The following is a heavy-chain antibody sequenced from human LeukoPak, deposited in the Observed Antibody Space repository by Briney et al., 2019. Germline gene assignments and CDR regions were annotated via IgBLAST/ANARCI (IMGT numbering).Heavy chain of an antibody. CDR1: GYSISSGYY. CDR3: ARVGGPFDI. V-gene: IGHV4-38-2*01. D-gene: IGHD3-16*01. CDR2: IYHSGST. J-gene: IGHJ3*02. Sequence: PSETLSLTCGVSGYSISSGYYGGWIRQPPGEGRGWIGSIYHSGSTYYHPSLKSRVTISVDTSKNQFSLRLSSVTAADTAVYYCARVGGPFDIWGQGPMVTVSS.